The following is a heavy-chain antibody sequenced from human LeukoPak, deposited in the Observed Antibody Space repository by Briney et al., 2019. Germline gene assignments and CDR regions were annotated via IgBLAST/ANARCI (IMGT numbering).Heavy chain of an antibody. CDR1: GGSISSGGYY. V-gene: IGHV4-31*03. CDR3: ARNTAPGWDFDY. Sequence: PSETLSLTCTVSGGSISSGGYYWSWIRQHPGKGLEWIGYIYYSGSTYYNPSLKSRVTISVDTSKNQFSLKPSSVTAADTAVYYCARNTAPGWDFDYWGQGTLVTVSS. D-gene: IGHD5-18*01. CDR2: IYYSGST. J-gene: IGHJ4*02.